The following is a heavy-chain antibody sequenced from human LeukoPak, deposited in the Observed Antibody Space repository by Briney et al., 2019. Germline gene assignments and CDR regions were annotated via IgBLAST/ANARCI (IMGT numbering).Heavy chain of an antibody. CDR1: GGSISSGSYY. CDR2: IYTSGST. D-gene: IGHD6-19*01. V-gene: IGHV4-61*02. CDR3: ARARRVAGVVFDY. Sequence: PSETLSLTCTVSGGSISSGSYYWSWIRQPAGKGLEWIGRIYTSGSTNYNPSLKSRVTISVDTSKNQFSLKLSSVTAADTAVYYCARARRVAGVVFDYWGQGTLVTVSS. J-gene: IGHJ4*02.